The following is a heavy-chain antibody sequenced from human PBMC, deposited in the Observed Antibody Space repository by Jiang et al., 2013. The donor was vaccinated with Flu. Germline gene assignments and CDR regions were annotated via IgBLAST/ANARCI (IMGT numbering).Heavy chain of an antibody. D-gene: IGHD3-9*01. CDR1: GGSISSSSYY. Sequence: GSGLVKPSETLSLTCTVSGGSISSSSYYWGWIRQPPGKGLEWIGSIYYSGSTYYNPSLKSRVTISVDTSKNQFSLKLSSVTAADTAVYYCARHRGSTGSYYWGQGTLVTVSS. CDR3: ARHRGSTGSYY. CDR2: IYYSGST. J-gene: IGHJ4*02. V-gene: IGHV4-39*01.